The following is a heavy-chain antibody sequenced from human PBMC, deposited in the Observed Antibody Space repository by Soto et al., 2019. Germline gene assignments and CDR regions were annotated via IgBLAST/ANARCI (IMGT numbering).Heavy chain of an antibody. Sequence: QMQLVQSGPEVKKPGTSVKVSCKASGFTFTSSAMQWVRQARGQRLEWIGWIVVGSGNTNYAQKFQERVTITRDMSTSTACMELSSLRSEDTAVYYCAAGYYGSGNWENYYYYGMDVWGQGTTVTVSS. J-gene: IGHJ6*02. CDR2: IVVGSGNT. V-gene: IGHV1-58*02. CDR3: AAGYYGSGNWENYYYYGMDV. D-gene: IGHD3-10*01. CDR1: GFTFTSSA.